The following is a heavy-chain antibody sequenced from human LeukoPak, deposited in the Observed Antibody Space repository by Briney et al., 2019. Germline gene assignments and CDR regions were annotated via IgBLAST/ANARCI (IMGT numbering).Heavy chain of an antibody. CDR2: IIPSVGEP. V-gene: IGHV1-69*04. D-gene: IGHD3-10*01. Sequence: ASVKVSCKASGGSFSSYAIRWVRQAPGQGLEYMGRIIPSVGEPNYAQKFQGRVTITADKSTTTAYMELSRLRSEDTAVYYCARNREASQDYYSSGNDYNRPMDVWGQGTTVTVSS. J-gene: IGHJ6*02. CDR3: ARNREASQDYYSSGNDYNRPMDV. CDR1: GGSFSSYA.